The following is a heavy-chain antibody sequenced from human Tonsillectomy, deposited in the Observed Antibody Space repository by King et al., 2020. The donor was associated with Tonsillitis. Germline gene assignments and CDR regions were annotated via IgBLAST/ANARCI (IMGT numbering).Heavy chain of an antibody. V-gene: IGHV2-5*02. CDR1: GFSLSTSGVG. J-gene: IGHJ4*02. Sequence: ITLKESGPTLVKPTQTLTLTCTFSGFSLSTSGVGVGWIRHPPGKALKWLALIYWDDDKRYSPSLKSRLTITKDTSKNPVGLTMTNMDPVDTATYYCAHRRGDFWSGSRPFDYWGQGTLVTVSS. D-gene: IGHD3-3*01. CDR3: AHRRGDFWSGSRPFDY. CDR2: IYWDDDK.